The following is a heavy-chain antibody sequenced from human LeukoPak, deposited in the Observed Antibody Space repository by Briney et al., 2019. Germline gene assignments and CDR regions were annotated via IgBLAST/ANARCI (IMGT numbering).Heavy chain of an antibody. Sequence: GGSLRLSCAASGFTFSSYSMDWVRQAPGKGLEWVSYISSSSSTIYYADSVKGRFTISRDNAKNSLYLQMNSLRAEDTAVYYCARDRSSWLFDYWGQGTLVTVSS. J-gene: IGHJ4*02. CDR2: ISSSSSTI. V-gene: IGHV3-48*01. CDR1: GFTFSSYS. D-gene: IGHD6-13*01. CDR3: ARDRSSWLFDY.